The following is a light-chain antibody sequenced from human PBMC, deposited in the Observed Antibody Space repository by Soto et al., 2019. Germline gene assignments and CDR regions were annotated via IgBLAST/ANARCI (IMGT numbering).Light chain of an antibody. Sequence: QSVLTHPASGSGSPGQSITISCTGTSSDVGGYNYVSWYQQHPGKAPKLLIYEVSNRPSGVSNRFSGSKSGNTASLTISGLQAEDEADYYCTSYTSSSTWVFGGGTKVTV. CDR2: EVS. J-gene: IGLJ3*02. CDR3: TSYTSSSTWV. V-gene: IGLV2-14*01. CDR1: SSDVGGYNY.